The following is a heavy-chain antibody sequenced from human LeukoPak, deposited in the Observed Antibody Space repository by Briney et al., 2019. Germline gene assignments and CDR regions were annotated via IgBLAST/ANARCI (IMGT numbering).Heavy chain of an antibody. V-gene: IGHV1-18*01. J-gene: IGHJ6*02. CDR1: GYTFINYG. Sequence: ASVKVSCKASGYTFINYGISWVRQAPGQGLEWMGWIRVFNGNTNYAQKFQGRATMTTDTSTGTAYLELRSLRSDDTAVYYCARGFFGTGTYLHYYGMDVWGQGTPVTVSS. D-gene: IGHD3-10*01. CDR2: IRVFNGNT. CDR3: ARGFFGTGTYLHYYGMDV.